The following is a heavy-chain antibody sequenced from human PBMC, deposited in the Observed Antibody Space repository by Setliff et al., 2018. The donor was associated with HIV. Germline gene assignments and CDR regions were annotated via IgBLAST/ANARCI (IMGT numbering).Heavy chain of an antibody. V-gene: IGHV5-51*01. CDR1: GYIFTTYW. CDR2: IYPSDSDT. D-gene: IGHD3-16*02. Sequence: ESLKISCKASGYIFTTYWIGWVRQMPGKGLEWMGVIYPSDSDTRYNPSFQGHVTISVDTSISTAYLQWSSLKASDTAMYYCARHRADYVWGSYRYFNWFDPWGQGTLVTVSS. CDR3: ARHRADYVWGSYRYFNWFDP. J-gene: IGHJ5*02.